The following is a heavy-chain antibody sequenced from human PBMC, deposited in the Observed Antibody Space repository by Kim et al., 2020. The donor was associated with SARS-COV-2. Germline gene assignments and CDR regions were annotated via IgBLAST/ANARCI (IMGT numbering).Heavy chain of an antibody. Sequence: YAHAVKGRFTISRENAKNSLYLQMNSLRAEDTAVYYCARGSSSSGSILDYWGQGTLVTVSS. D-gene: IGHD6-6*01. CDR3: ARGSSSSGSILDY. J-gene: IGHJ4*02. V-gene: IGHV3-21*01.